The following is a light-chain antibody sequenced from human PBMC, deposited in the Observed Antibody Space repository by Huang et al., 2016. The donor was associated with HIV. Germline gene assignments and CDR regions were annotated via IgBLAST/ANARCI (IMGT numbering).Light chain of an antibody. V-gene: IGKV3-20*01. CDR3: QQYGNSPLT. J-gene: IGKJ4*01. Sequence: ETVLTQSPGILSLSPGERATPSCRASQRVSTDYLAWYQQNPGQAPRLLIHGATVRATGIPDRFSGSGSGTDFTLTINRLEPEDFALYYCQQYGNSPLTFGGGTEVEIK. CDR2: GAT. CDR1: QRVSTDY.